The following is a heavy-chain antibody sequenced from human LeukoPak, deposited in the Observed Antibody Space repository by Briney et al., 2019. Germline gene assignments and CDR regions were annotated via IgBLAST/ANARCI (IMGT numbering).Heavy chain of an antibody. V-gene: IGHV3-30*02. J-gene: IGHJ3*02. Sequence: GGSLRLSCAASGFIFSTYGMYWVRQAPGKRLEWVAFIRHDGSIKNYADSVKGRSTISRDNAKNSLYLQLNSLRDEDTAVYYCVRDRAGGAFDIWGQGTMVTVSS. D-gene: IGHD3-16*01. CDR2: IRHDGSIK. CDR1: GFIFSTYG. CDR3: VRDRAGGAFDI.